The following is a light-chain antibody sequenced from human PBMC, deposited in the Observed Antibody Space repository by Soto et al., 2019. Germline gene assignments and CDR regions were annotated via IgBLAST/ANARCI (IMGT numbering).Light chain of an antibody. J-gene: IGKJ1*01. Sequence: EIVMTQSPATLSVSPGERATLSCRARQSVSTDLAWYQQKPGRAPRLLIYGASTRATGIPARFSGSGSGTEFTLTISSLQSEDFAVYFCQQYNDWPGTFGQGTKVEIK. CDR1: QSVSTD. CDR2: GAS. CDR3: QQYNDWPGT. V-gene: IGKV3-15*01.